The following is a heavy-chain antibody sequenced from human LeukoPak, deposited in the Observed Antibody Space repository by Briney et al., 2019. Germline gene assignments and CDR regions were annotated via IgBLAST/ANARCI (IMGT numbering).Heavy chain of an antibody. CDR3: ARTPVTREIDS. V-gene: IGHV3-30*04. CDR1: GFTFSSYS. J-gene: IGHJ4*02. D-gene: IGHD4-11*01. Sequence: GRSLRLSCAASGFTFSSYSMHWVRQAPGKGLEWVAVISYAGSNKYYSDSVKGRFTISRDNSKNTLYLQMNSLRAEDTAVYYCARTPVTREIDSWGQGTLVTVSS. CDR2: ISYAGSNK.